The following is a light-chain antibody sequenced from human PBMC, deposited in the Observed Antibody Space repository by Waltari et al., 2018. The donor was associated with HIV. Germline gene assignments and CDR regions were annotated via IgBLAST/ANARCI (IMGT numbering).Light chain of an antibody. Sequence: QSVLTQPPSVSAAPGQKVTVPSSGSSSNLGANYLSWYQPLPGTAPKLLIHEKTKRPSGIPDRFTGSKSGTSANLAITGLQTGDEADYYCGTWHSSLSAGVVFGGGTKLTVL. CDR3: GTWHSSLSAGVV. CDR1: SSNLGANY. J-gene: IGLJ2*01. CDR2: EKT. V-gene: IGLV1-51*02.